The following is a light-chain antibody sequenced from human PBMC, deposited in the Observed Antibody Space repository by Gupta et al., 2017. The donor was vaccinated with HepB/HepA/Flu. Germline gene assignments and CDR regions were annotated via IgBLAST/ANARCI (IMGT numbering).Light chain of an antibody. CDR3: QSYDNSLSSVL. CDR2: GNS. V-gene: IGLV1-40*01. J-gene: IGLJ2*01. Sequence: QSVLTQPPSVSGAPGQRVTISCTGRSSNIGAGFDVHWYQQLPGTAPKLLIYGNSNRPSGVPDRFSGSKSGTSASLAITGLQAEDEADYYCQSYDNSLSSVLFGGGTKLTVL. CDR1: SSNIGAGFD.